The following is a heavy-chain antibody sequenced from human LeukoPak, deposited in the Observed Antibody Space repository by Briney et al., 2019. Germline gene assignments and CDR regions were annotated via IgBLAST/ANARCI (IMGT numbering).Heavy chain of an antibody. CDR2: IYPGDSDA. J-gene: IGHJ4*02. CDR1: GYSFLNFW. Sequence: GESLKISCKASGYSFLNFWIGWVRQLPGRGLEWMAIIYPGDSDARYSPSFQGEVTISADKSISTAYLQWSSLKTSDTAMYYCARPISAASERHYFFNYWGQGTLVTVSS. V-gene: IGHV5-51*01. D-gene: IGHD1-26*01. CDR3: ARPISAASERHYFFNY.